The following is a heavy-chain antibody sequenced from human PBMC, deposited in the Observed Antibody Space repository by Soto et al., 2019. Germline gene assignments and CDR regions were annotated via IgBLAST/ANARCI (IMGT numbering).Heavy chain of an antibody. CDR3: ARLHGYCISSSCHGHYAMDV. J-gene: IGHJ6*02. V-gene: IGHV4-39*01. D-gene: IGHD2-2*01. CDR2: VYYSGTT. Sequence: SETLSLTCTVSGGSISSGDYYWCWIRQPPGKGLEWIGSVYYSGTTYYNPSLNSRVTVSVDTSKNQFSLKVTSVTAADTAVYYCARLHGYCISSSCHGHYAMDVWGQGTTVTVSS. CDR1: GGSISSGDYY.